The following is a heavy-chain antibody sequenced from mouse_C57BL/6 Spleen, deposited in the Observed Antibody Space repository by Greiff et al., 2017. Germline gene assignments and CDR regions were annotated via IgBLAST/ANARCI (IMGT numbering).Heavy chain of an antibody. Sequence: VQLQQPGAELVKPGASVKLSCKASGYTFTSYWMQWVNQRPGKGLEWIGEIDPSDSYTNYTQKFKGKVTLTVDTSSSTAYMQLSSRTSEDSAVYYCARPSGNFFDDWGQGTTLTVSS. CDR1: GYTFTSYW. J-gene: IGHJ2*01. D-gene: IGHD1-1*02. CDR2: IDPSDSYT. CDR3: ARPSGNFFDD. V-gene: IGHV1-50*01.